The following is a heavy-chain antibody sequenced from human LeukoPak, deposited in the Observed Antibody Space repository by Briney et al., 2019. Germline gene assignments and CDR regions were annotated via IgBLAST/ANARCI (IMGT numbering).Heavy chain of an antibody. CDR2: INYSGNT. Sequence: PSETLSLTCAVSGASISSSYWSWIRQPPGKGLEWIGYINYSGNTKYNPSLESRVTISVDASNNQSSLRLSSVTAADTAFYDCARGYYDSRGYSNTFDMWGQGTLVTVSS. J-gene: IGHJ3*02. D-gene: IGHD3-22*01. CDR1: GASISSSY. V-gene: IGHV4-59*01. CDR3: ARGYYDSRGYSNTFDM.